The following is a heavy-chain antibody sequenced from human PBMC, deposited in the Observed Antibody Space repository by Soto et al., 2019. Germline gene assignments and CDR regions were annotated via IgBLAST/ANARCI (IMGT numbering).Heavy chain of an antibody. CDR1: GFTFSIYG. J-gene: IGHJ4*02. CDR2: IWFDGSNK. D-gene: IGHD1-20*01. V-gene: IGHV3-33*01. CDR3: ARVGITGTTFRGVDY. Sequence: QVQLVESGGGVVQPGRSLRLSCAASGFTFSIYGMHWVRQAPGTGLEWVTLIWFDGSNKYYADSVKGRFTISRDNSKNTLYLQMISLRAEDTAVYSCARVGITGTTFRGVDYWGQGTLVTVSS.